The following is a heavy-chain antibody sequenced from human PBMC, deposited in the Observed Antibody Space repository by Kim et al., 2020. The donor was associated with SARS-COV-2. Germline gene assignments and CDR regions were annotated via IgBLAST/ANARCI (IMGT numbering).Heavy chain of an antibody. V-gene: IGHV3-11*06. J-gene: IGHJ4*02. Sequence: GRFTISRDNAKNSLYLQMNSLRAEDTAVYYCARGSSHYYYDSSGYYPGYWDQGTLVTVSS. D-gene: IGHD3-22*01. CDR3: ARGSSHYYYDSSGYYPGY.